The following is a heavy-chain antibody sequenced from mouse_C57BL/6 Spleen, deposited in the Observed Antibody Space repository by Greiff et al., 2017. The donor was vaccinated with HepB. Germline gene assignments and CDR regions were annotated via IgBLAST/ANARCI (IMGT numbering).Heavy chain of an antibody. Sequence: EVQLVESGGGLVKPGGSLKLSCAASGFTFSDYGMHWVRQAPEKGLEWVAYISSGSSTIYYADTVKGRFTISRDNAKNTLFLQMTSLRSEDTAMYYCARYRDAYAMDYWGQGTSVTVSS. D-gene: IGHD2-3*01. CDR1: GFTFSDYG. V-gene: IGHV5-17*01. CDR3: ARYRDAYAMDY. CDR2: ISSGSSTI. J-gene: IGHJ4*01.